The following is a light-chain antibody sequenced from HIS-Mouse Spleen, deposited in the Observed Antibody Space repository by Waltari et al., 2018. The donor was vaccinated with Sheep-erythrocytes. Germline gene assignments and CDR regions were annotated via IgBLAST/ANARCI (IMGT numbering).Light chain of an antibody. J-gene: IGLJ2*01. Sequence: SYELTQPPSVSVSPGQTASITCSGDKLGDKYACWDQQKPGHSPVLDFYQDSKRPSGLPERFSGSNSGNTATLTISGTQAMDEADYYCQAWDSSTVVFGGGTKLTVL. CDR2: QDS. CDR1: KLGDKY. CDR3: QAWDSSTVV. V-gene: IGLV3-1*01.